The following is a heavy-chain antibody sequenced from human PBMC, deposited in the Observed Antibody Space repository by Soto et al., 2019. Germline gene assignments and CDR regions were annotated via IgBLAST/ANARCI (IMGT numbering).Heavy chain of an antibody. D-gene: IGHD1-1*01. Sequence: SETLSLTCTVSGGSISSYYWSWIRQPPGKGLEWIGYIYYSGSTNYNPSPTSRVTISVDTSKNQFSLKLSSVTAADAAGYYCARDLTATTGFDPWGQGPLLTVSS. J-gene: IGHJ5*02. V-gene: IGHV4-59*01. CDR2: IYYSGST. CDR1: GGSISSYY. CDR3: ARDLTATTGFDP.